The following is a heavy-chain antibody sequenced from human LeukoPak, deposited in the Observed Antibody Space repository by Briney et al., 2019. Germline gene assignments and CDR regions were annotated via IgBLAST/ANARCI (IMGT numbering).Heavy chain of an antibody. CDR3: ARDASRIQLWPL. D-gene: IGHD5-18*01. CDR1: GGSIISYY. Sequence: SATLSLTCTVSGGSIISYYWGWIRQPPGKGLEWIGSIYYSGSTHYSPSLKSRVTISVDMSKNQFSLKLSSVTAADTAIYYCARDASRIQLWPLWGQGTLGTVSA. J-gene: IGHJ4*02. V-gene: IGHV4-39*07. CDR2: IYYSGST.